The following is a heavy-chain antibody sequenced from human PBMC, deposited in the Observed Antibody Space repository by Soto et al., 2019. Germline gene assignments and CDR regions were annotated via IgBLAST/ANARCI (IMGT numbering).Heavy chain of an antibody. CDR3: AREHYDILTGYPYGMDV. CDR1: GYTFSGYY. Sequence: ASVNVSCKSSGYTFSGYYIHWVRQAPGQGLEWMGWINPNSGGTNYAQKFQGRVTMTRDTSISTAYMELSRLRSDDTDVYYCAREHYDILTGYPYGMDVWGQGPTVTVSS. V-gene: IGHV1-2*02. D-gene: IGHD3-9*01. J-gene: IGHJ6*02. CDR2: INPNSGGT.